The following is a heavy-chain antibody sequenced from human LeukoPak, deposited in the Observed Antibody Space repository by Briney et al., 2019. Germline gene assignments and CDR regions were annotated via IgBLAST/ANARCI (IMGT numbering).Heavy chain of an antibody. V-gene: IGHV1-69*13. Sequence: SVKVSCKASGGTFSSYAISWVRQAPGQGLEWMGGIIPIFGTANYAQKFQGRVTITADESTSTAYMELSSLRSEDTAVYYCARDRGENSGWPRIDYWGQGTLVTVSS. J-gene: IGHJ4*02. CDR1: GGTFSSYA. D-gene: IGHD6-19*01. CDR2: IIPIFGTA. CDR3: ARDRGENSGWPRIDY.